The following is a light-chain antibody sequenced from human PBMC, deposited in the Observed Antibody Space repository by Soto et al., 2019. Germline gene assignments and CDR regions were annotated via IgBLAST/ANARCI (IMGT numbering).Light chain of an antibody. Sequence: DIQMTQSPSSLSASVGDRVTITCRASQSISSSLNWYQQKPGKAPKLLIYTASSLQSGVPSRYSSSGSGTELNLTISSLQPEDFAPYYCQQSYSTPPDTFGQGTKLEIK. V-gene: IGKV1-39*01. CDR3: QQSYSTPPDT. CDR2: TAS. CDR1: QSISSS. J-gene: IGKJ2*01.